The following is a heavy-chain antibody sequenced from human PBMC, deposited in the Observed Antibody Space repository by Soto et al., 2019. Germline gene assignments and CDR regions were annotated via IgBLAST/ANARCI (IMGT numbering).Heavy chain of an antibody. CDR3: AKDKGAGGGSCFDT. J-gene: IGHJ5*02. Sequence: EVQLLESGGGLVQPGGSLRLSCEASGFTFRNYAMSWVRQAPGKGLVWVSAISGAGDNTYYADSVKGRYTMSRDQSKNTLYLQLNGRRAEDTGLYYCAKDKGAGGGSCFDTWGQGALVTVSA. CDR2: ISGAGDNT. V-gene: IGHV3-23*01. CDR1: GFTFRNYA. D-gene: IGHD2-15*01.